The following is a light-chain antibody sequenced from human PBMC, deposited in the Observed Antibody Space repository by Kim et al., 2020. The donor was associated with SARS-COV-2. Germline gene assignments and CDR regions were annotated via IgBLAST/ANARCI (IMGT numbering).Light chain of an antibody. J-gene: IGKJ1*01. CDR3: QQSYSTPTWT. CDR1: QSISSY. CDR2: AAS. V-gene: IGKV1-39*01. Sequence: SVGDRVTISCQASQSISSYLNLYQQKPGKAPKLLIYAASSLQSGVPSSFSGSGSGTDFALTISSLQPEDFATDYCQQSYSTPTWTFGQGTKVDIK.